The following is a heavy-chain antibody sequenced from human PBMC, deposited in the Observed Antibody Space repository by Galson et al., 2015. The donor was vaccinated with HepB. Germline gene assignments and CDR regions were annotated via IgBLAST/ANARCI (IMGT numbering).Heavy chain of an antibody. Sequence: SLRLSCAASGFTFSSYGMHWVRQAPGKGLEWVAVIWYDGSNKYYADSVKGRFTISRDNSKNTLYLQMNSLRAEDTAVYYCAREIDGDLSYYYGMDVWGQGTTVTVSS. D-gene: IGHD4-17*01. CDR1: GFTFSSYG. CDR2: IWYDGSNK. V-gene: IGHV3-33*01. J-gene: IGHJ6*02. CDR3: AREIDGDLSYYYGMDV.